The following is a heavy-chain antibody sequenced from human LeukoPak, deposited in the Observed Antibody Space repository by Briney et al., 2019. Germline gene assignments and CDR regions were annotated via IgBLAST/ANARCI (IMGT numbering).Heavy chain of an antibody. CDR1: GFTFSSYE. CDR2: ISSSSSYI. V-gene: IGHV3-21*01. CDR3: ARDLVRRYSSGPRTFDY. D-gene: IGHD6-19*01. J-gene: IGHJ4*02. Sequence: PGGSLRLSCAASGFTFSSYEMNWVRQAPGKGLEWVSSISSSSSYIYYADSVKGRFTISRDNAKNSLYLQMNSLRAEDTAVYYCARDLVRRYSSGPRTFDYWGQGTLVTVSS.